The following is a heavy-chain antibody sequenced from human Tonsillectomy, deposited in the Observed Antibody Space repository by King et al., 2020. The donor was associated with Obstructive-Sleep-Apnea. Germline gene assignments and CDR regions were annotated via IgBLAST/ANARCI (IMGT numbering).Heavy chain of an antibody. CDR2: IYYSGST. D-gene: IGHD6-19*01. J-gene: IGHJ5*02. Sequence: QLQESGPGLVNPSETLYLSCIVSGASISSNSYYWVWIRQPPGKGLEWIGNIYYSGSTYYNPSLKSRVTISLDTSKSQFSLRLSSVTAADTAVYYCARAVAVAGSFDPWGRGTLVSVSS. CDR1: GASISSNSYY. CDR3: ARAVAVAGSFDP. V-gene: IGHV4-39*07.